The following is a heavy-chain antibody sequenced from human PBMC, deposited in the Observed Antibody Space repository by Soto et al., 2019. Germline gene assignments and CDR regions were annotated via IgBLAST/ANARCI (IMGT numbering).Heavy chain of an antibody. V-gene: IGHV4-31*03. D-gene: IGHD6-19*01. CDR3: AREIDSSGWYKTHTNNWFDP. J-gene: IGHJ5*02. Sequence: SETLSLTCTVSGDSISRNGYFWTWIRQHPGKGLEWIGYIYNSGSSYYNPSLKSRVIISVDTSKNQFSLKLSSVTAADTAVYYCAREIDSSGWYKTHTNNWFDPWGQGTLVTVSS. CDR1: GDSISRNGYF. CDR2: IYNSGSS.